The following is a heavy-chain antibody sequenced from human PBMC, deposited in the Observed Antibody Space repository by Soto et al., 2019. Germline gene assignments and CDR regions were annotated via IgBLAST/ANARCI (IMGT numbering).Heavy chain of an antibody. V-gene: IGHV3-30*18. CDR3: AKDSRAVARTFDY. CDR2: ISYDGSNK. CDR1: GFIFSSYG. J-gene: IGHJ4*02. Sequence: GGSLRLSCAASGFIFSSYGMHWVRQAPGKGLEWVAVISYDGSNKYYADSVKGRFTISRDNSKNTLYLQMNSLRAEDAAVYYCAKDSRAVARTFDYWGQGALVTVSS. D-gene: IGHD6-19*01.